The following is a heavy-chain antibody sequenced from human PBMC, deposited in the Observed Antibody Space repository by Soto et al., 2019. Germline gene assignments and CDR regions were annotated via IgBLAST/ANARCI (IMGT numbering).Heavy chain of an antibody. CDR1: GGSFISYI. V-gene: IGHV1-69*02. CDR3: AKSLVFVDHAYMDV. J-gene: IGHJ6*03. Sequence: QVQLLQSGAEVRKPGSSVKVSCEASGGSFISYIFTWVRQAPGQGLEWMGRSIPIQGRADYALKFQDRVTITADRSTQTVYMELRSLRPEDTALYYCAKSLVFVDHAYMDVWGKVTTVTVSS. CDR2: SIPIQGRA. D-gene: IGHD2-21*01.